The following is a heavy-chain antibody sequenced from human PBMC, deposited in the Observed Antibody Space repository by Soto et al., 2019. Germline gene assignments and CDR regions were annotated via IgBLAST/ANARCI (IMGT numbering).Heavy chain of an antibody. CDR2: ISSYNGNT. D-gene: IGHD2-2*01. CDR1: GYTFTSYG. CDR3: ARGPRYCSSTSCFSGVTWFDP. Sequence: ASVKVSCKASGYTFTSYGISWVRQAPGQGLEWMGWISSYNGNTNYAQKVQGRVTMTTDTSASTTYMELRSLRSDDTAVYYCARGPRYCSSTSCFSGVTWFDPWG. J-gene: IGHJ5*02. V-gene: IGHV1-18*01.